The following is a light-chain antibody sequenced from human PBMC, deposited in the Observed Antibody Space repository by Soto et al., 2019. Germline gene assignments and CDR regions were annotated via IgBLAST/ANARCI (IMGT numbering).Light chain of an antibody. CDR3: QSYDSSLIGV. CDR2: GNS. CDR1: SSNIGAGYD. Sequence: QSVLTQPTSVSGAPGQRVTISCTGSSSNIGAGYDVYWFQQFPGTAPKLLIYGNSNRPSGVPDRFSGSKSGTSASLAITGLQAEDEADYYCQSYDSSLIGVFGGGTKLTVL. J-gene: IGLJ2*01. V-gene: IGLV1-40*01.